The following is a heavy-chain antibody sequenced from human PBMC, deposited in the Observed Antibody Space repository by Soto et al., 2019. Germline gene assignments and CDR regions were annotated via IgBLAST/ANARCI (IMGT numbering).Heavy chain of an antibody. CDR3: ARDMATIDSYYYYGMDV. V-gene: IGHV1-2*04. CDR1: GYTFTGYY. CDR2: INPNSGGT. D-gene: IGHD5-12*01. J-gene: IGHJ6*02. Sequence: QVQLVQSGAEVKKPGASVKVSCKASGYTFTGYYMHWVRQAPGQGLEWMGWINPNSGGTNYAQKFQGWVTMTRDTSIRTAYMELSRLRSDDTAVYYCARDMATIDSYYYYGMDVWGQGTTFTVSS.